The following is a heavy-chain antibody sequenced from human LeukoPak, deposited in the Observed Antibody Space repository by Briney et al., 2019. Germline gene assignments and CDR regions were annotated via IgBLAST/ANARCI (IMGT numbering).Heavy chain of an antibody. CDR3: ARSGSGSLPPLY. J-gene: IGHJ4*02. CDR1: GGSIRSYY. Sequence: SETLSLTCTVSGGSIRSYYWSWIRQPPGKGLEWIGYIYDSGSTNYNPSLKSRVTISIDTSKNQFSLNLTSVTAANRAVYYCARSGSGSLPPLYWAQGTLVTVSS. D-gene: IGHD3-22*01. CDR2: IYDSGST. V-gene: IGHV4-59*01.